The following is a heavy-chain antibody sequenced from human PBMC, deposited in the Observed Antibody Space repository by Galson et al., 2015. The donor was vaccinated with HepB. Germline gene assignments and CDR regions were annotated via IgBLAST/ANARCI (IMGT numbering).Heavy chain of an antibody. CDR1: GGSLRDYY. V-gene: IGHV4-34*01. CDR2: IKHSGST. Sequence: ETLSLTCAVYGGSLRDYYWSWIRQPPGKGLEWIGEIKHSGSTSYNPSLKSRVTMSVDTSKKQFSLKLTSLTAADTAVYYCAGTGRTMVRGLTRARAARPFASWGQGTLVTVSS. CDR3: AGTGRTMVRGLTRARAARPFAS. J-gene: IGHJ5*02. D-gene: IGHD3-10*01.